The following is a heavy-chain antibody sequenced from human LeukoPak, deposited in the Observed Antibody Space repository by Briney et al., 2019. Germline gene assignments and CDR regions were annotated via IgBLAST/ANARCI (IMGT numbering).Heavy chain of an antibody. J-gene: IGHJ4*02. D-gene: IGHD3-22*01. CDR2: INWNGGST. Sequence: GGSLRLFCAASGFTFEDYGMSWVRQAPGKGLEWVSGINWNGGSTGYVDSVKGRFTISRDNAKNSLYLQMNSLRAEDTALYYCARVQAEGYYYDSSGYRFDYWGQGTLVTVSS. CDR3: ARVQAEGYYYDSSGYRFDY. CDR1: GFTFEDYG. V-gene: IGHV3-20*04.